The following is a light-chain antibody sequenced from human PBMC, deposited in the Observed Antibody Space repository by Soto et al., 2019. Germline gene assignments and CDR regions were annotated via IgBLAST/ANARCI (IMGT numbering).Light chain of an antibody. V-gene: IGKV1-5*03. CDR1: QSISSW. CDR2: KAS. J-gene: IGKJ1*01. CDR3: QHYNSSPWT. Sequence: DIQMTQSPSTLSASVGDRVTITCRASQSISSWLAWYQQKPGKAPKLLIYKASSLESGGPSRFSGSGSGTEFTLTISSLQPDDFATYYCQHYNSSPWTFGQGTKVEIK.